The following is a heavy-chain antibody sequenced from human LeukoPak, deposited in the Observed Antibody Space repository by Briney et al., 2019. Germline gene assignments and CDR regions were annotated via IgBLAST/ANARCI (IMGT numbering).Heavy chain of an antibody. V-gene: IGHV1-2*06. J-gene: IGHJ4*02. Sequence: SEKLSCNASGYTFTGCYMHWVRQAPGPGLEWMRRINPNSGGTNYAQKVQGRVTMTRDTSISTAYMELSRLRSDDTAVYYCAREVAYCDGDCYFALWGQGTLVTVSS. CDR3: AREVAYCDGDCYFAL. CDR1: GYTFTGCY. D-gene: IGHD2-21*02. CDR2: INPNSGGT.